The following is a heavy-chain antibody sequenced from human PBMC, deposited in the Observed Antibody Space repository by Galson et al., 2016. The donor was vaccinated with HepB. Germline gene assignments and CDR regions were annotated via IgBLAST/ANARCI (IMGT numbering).Heavy chain of an antibody. CDR2: ISFGSTTI. V-gene: IGHV3-48*02. Sequence: SLRLSCAASGFNFSNYNINWVRQAPGKGLEWVSYISFGSTTIYYADSVKGRVTISRDNANNSLYLQMTSLRDDDTAVYYCARVLRRGYSRAVRQHYYYMDVWGKGTAVTVSS. J-gene: IGHJ6*03. D-gene: IGHD5-12*01. CDR3: ARVLRRGYSRAVRQHYYYMDV. CDR1: GFNFSNYN.